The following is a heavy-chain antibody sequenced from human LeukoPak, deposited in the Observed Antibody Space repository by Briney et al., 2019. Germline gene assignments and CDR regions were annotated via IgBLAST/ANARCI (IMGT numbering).Heavy chain of an antibody. D-gene: IGHD6-13*01. V-gene: IGHV5-10-1*01. CDR1: GYSFTSYW. CDR2: IDPSDSYT. J-gene: IGHJ4*02. CDR3: ARHAEYSSSWDYLDY. Sequence: GESLRISCKGSGYSFTSYWISWVRQMPGKGLEWMGRIDPSDSYTNYSPSFQGHVTISADKSISTAYLQWSSLKASDTAMYYCARHAEYSSSWDYLDYWGQGTLVTVSS.